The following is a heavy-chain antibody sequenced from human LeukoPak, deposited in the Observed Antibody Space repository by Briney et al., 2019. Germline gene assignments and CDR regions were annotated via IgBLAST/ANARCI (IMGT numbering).Heavy chain of an antibody. CDR2: IYSGGST. CDR1: GFTVSSDY. J-gene: IGHJ4*02. D-gene: IGHD3-16*01. CDR3: ARAGAGPHQVFFGGDY. Sequence: PGGSLRLSCAASGFTVSSDYMSWVRQAPGKGLEWVSVIYSGGSTYYADSVKGRFTISRDNSKNTLYLQMNSLRAEDTAVYYCARAGAGPHQVFFGGDYWGQGTLVTVSS. V-gene: IGHV3-66*01.